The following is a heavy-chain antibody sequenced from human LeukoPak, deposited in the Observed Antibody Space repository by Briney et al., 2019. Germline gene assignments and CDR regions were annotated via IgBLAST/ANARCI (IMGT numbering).Heavy chain of an antibody. D-gene: IGHD6-19*01. CDR3: AKDTGGGWSYLDY. CDR1: GFTFDDYA. Sequence: PGRSLRLSCSASGFTFDDYAMIWVRQAPGKGLEWVSGITWSSGSVVYADSVKGRFTVSRDNAKSSLYLQMNSLRAEDTALYYCAKDTGGGWSYLDYWGQGTLVTVSS. CDR2: ITWSSGSV. V-gene: IGHV3-9*01. J-gene: IGHJ4*02.